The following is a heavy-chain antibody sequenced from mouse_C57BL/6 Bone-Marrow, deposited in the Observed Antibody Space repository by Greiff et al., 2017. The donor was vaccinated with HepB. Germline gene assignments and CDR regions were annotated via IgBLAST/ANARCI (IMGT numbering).Heavy chain of an antibody. V-gene: IGHV8-12*01. Sequence: VKLMESGPGILQSSQTLSLTCSFSGFSLSTSGMGVSWIRQPSGKGLEWLAHIYWDDDKRYNPSLKSRLTISKDTSRNQVFLKITSVDTADTATYYCARSITTVVAYYFDYWGQGTTLTVSS. D-gene: IGHD1-1*01. CDR3: ARSITTVVAYYFDY. CDR2: IYWDDDK. J-gene: IGHJ2*01. CDR1: GFSLSTSGMG.